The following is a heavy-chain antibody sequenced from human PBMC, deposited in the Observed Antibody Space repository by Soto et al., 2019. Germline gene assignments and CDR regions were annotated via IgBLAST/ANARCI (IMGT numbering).Heavy chain of an antibody. D-gene: IGHD5-18*01. CDR1: GFTFDDYA. J-gene: IGHJ4*02. CDR3: ARDPSVTAIGRADH. CDR2: ITWNSAVI. V-gene: IGHV3-9*01. Sequence: PGGSLRLSCVVSGFTFDDYAMHWVRQAPGGGLEWASGITWNSAVIGYADSVKGRFTISRDNAKNALYLQMTSLRSEDTALYYCARDPSVTAIGRADHWGQGTLVTVSS.